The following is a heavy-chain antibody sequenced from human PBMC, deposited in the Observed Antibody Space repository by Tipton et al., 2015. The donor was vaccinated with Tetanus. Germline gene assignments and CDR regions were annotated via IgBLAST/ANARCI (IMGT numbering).Heavy chain of an antibody. J-gene: IGHJ4*02. V-gene: IGHV4-39*01. CDR1: GGSISSSNYY. CDR3: ARGPTATSDY. CDR2: IYYTGST. D-gene: IGHD4-17*01. Sequence: TLSLTCTVSGGSISSSNYYWGWIRQPSGKGLEWIGRIYYTGSTYYNPSPKSRVTISEDTSKNQFSLKLSSVIAADTAVYYCARGPTATSDYWGQGTLVTVSS.